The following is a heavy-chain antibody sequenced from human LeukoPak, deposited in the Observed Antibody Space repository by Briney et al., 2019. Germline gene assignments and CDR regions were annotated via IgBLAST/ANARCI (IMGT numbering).Heavy chain of an antibody. Sequence: GGSLRLSCAASGFTFSSYAMHWVRQAPGKGLEWVAVISYDGSNKYYAGSVKGRFTISRDNSKNTLYLQMNSLRAEVTAVYYCAVGEYYYDSSGYSDYWGQGTLVTVSS. CDR3: AVGEYYYDSSGYSDY. CDR2: ISYDGSNK. V-gene: IGHV3-30-3*01. D-gene: IGHD3-22*01. J-gene: IGHJ4*02. CDR1: GFTFSSYA.